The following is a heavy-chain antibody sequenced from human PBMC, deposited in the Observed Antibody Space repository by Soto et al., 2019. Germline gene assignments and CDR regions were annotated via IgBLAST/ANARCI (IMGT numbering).Heavy chain of an antibody. CDR1: GLTFRAFS. J-gene: IGHJ4*02. CDR2: ISGSGGSI. Sequence: EVQLLESGGGLVQPGGSLRLSCAASGLTFRAFSMIWVRKPPGKGLEWVSGISGSGGSIYYADSVKGRFTISRDSSSNTLYLQMSSLRAEDTAVYYCAKSRGDSWYLYYYDYWGQGTLVTVSS. CDR3: AKSRGDSWYLYYYDY. D-gene: IGHD5-12*01. V-gene: IGHV3-23*01.